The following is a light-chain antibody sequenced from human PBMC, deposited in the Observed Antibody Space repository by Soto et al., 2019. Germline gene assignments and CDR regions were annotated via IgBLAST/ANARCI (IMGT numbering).Light chain of an antibody. Sequence: EIVLTQSPGTLSLSPGERATLSCRASQSVSSSYLAWYQQKPGQAPRLLIYGASSRATGIPDRFSGSGSGTDFTLTISRLEPEDFAVYYCQQYGTSPQTFSQGTKLAIK. CDR2: GAS. CDR1: QSVSSSY. J-gene: IGKJ2*01. V-gene: IGKV3-20*01. CDR3: QQYGTSPQT.